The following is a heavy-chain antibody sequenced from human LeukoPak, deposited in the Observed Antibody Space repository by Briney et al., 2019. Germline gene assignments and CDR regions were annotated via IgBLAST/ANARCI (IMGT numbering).Heavy chain of an antibody. D-gene: IGHD6-6*01. CDR1: GGSISSSSYY. CDR3: ARGEQLDPWDY. CDR2: IYCSGST. Sequence: SETLSLTCTVSGGSISSSSYYWGWIRQPPGKGLEWIGSIYCSGSTYYNPSLKSRVTISVDTSKNQFSLKLSSVTAADTAVYYCARGEQLDPWDYWGQGTLVTVSS. J-gene: IGHJ4*02. V-gene: IGHV4-39*01.